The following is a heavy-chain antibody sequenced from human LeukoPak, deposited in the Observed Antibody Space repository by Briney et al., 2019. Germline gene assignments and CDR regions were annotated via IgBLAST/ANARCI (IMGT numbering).Heavy chain of an antibody. CDR2: IWCDGSNK. Sequence: GGSLRLSCAASGFTFSSYGMHWVRQARGKGLEWVAVIWCDGSNKYYADSVKGRFTISRDNSKNTLYLQMNSLRAEDTAVYYCSRGAIAAAAFDYWGQGTLVTVSS. J-gene: IGHJ4*02. CDR3: SRGAIAAAAFDY. D-gene: IGHD6-13*01. V-gene: IGHV3-33*01. CDR1: GFTFSSYG.